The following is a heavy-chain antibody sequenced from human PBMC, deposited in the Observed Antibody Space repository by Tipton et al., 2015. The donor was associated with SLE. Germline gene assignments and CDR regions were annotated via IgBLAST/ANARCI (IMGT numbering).Heavy chain of an antibody. V-gene: IGHV4-59*11. Sequence: TLSLTCTVSGGSIRSHYWSWIRQPPGKGLEWIGYIYDTGSTDYNPSLKSRVIIPVDTSKNQFSLKLRSVTAADTAVYFCARIIAGHGDAFDVWGQGTMVTVSS. CDR1: GGSIRSHY. CDR2: IYDTGST. J-gene: IGHJ3*01. CDR3: ARIIAGHGDAFDV.